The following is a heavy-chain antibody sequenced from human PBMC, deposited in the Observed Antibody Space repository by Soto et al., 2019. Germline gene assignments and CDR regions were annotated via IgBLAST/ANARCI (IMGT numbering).Heavy chain of an antibody. CDR3: ARGRYGDY. D-gene: IGHD1-1*01. CDR2: ISAPNGNT. V-gene: IGHV1-18*01. CDR1: GYTFTSYG. J-gene: IGHJ4*02. Sequence: QVHLVQSGAEVKKPGASVKVSCKGSGYTFTSYGITWVRQAPGQGLEWMGWISAPNGNTDYAQRLQGRVTVTRDTSTSTAYMELRSLRSDDTAVYYCARGRYGDYWGQGALVTVSS.